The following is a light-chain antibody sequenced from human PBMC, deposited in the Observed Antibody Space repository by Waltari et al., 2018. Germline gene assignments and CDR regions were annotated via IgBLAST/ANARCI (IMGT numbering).Light chain of an antibody. J-gene: IGLJ2*01. CDR3: SSYTSSSTPLV. CDR2: DVT. CDR1: SSDVGAYTY. V-gene: IGLV2-14*03. Sequence: QSALTQPASVSGSPGQSITISCTGTSSDVGAYTYVSWYQQHPGQAHKLMIYDVTSRPSGVSNRFSGSKSGNTASLTISGLQAEDEADYYCSSYTSSSTPLVFGGGTKLTVL.